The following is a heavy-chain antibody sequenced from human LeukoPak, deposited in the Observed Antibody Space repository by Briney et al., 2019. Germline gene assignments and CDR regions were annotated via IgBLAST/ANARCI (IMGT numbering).Heavy chain of an antibody. J-gene: IGHJ4*02. V-gene: IGHV4-34*01. D-gene: IGHD1-26*01. CDR3: ARGELRRPFDY. Sequence: SETLSLTCTVSGGSFSGYYWSWIRQPPGKGLEWIGEINHSGSTNYNPSLKSRVTISVDTSKNQFSLKLSSVTAADTAVYYCARGELRRPFDYWGQGTLVTVSS. CDR1: GGSFSGYY. CDR2: INHSGST.